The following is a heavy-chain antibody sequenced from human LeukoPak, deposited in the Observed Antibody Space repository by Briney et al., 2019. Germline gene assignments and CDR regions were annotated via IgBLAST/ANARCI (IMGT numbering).Heavy chain of an antibody. CDR3: ARDSMTTAGYYYYYYMDV. CDR1: GGTLSSYT. Sequence: SVKVSCKASGGTLSSYTISWVRQAPGQGLEWMRRIIPILGIANYAQKFQGRVTITADKSTSTAYMELSSLRSEDTAVYYCARDSMTTAGYYYYYYMDVWGKGTTVTVSS. V-gene: IGHV1-69*04. D-gene: IGHD4-11*01. CDR2: IIPILGIA. J-gene: IGHJ6*03.